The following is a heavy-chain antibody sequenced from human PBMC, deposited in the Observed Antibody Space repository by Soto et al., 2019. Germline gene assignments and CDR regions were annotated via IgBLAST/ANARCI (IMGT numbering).Heavy chain of an antibody. CDR3: ARVTTPYGDYVRFYHYMDV. Sequence: QVQLQESGPGLVKPSQTLSLICNVSGGSISSADYYWSWIRQHPGKGLEWIGYIYYSGSTYYNPSLKGRVTISVDTSKNQFSLKLSSVTAADTAVYYCARVTTPYGDYVRFYHYMDVWGKGTTVTVSS. CDR1: GGSISSADYY. V-gene: IGHV4-31*03. D-gene: IGHD4-17*01. J-gene: IGHJ6*03. CDR2: IYYSGST.